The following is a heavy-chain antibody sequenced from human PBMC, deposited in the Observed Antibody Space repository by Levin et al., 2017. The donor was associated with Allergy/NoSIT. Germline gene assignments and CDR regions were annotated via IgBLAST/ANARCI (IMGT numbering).Heavy chain of an antibody. D-gene: IGHD2-2*01. V-gene: IGHV1-3*01. Sequence: ASVKVSCKPSGYPFADYSIHWVRQAPGQRLEGWGWINADNGDKNCSQSFQGRLTISRDTSARTVYMGLGSLRSEDTAVYSCARRTEGFCSTTICSTPFDYWGQGTLVTVSS. CDR3: ARRTEGFCSTTICSTPFDY. J-gene: IGHJ4*02. CDR1: GYPFADYS. CDR2: INADNGDK.